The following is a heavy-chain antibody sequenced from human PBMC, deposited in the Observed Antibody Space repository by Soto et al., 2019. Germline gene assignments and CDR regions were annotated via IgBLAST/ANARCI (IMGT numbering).Heavy chain of an antibody. CDR1: GFTFSSYA. CDR2: ISYDGSNK. Sequence: QVQLVESGGGVVQPGRSLRLSCAASGFTFSSYAMHWVRQAPGKGLEWVAVISYDGSNKYYADSVKGRFTISRDNSKNTLYLQMNSLRAEDTAVYYCARGSVLSDLYSSGDWFDPWGQGTLVTVSS. V-gene: IGHV3-30-3*01. CDR3: ARGSVLSDLYSSGDWFDP. D-gene: IGHD6-19*01. J-gene: IGHJ5*02.